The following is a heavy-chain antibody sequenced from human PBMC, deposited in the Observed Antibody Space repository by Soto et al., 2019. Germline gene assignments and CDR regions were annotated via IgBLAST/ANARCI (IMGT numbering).Heavy chain of an antibody. CDR2: ISYDGSNK. V-gene: IGHV3-30-3*01. CDR3: AREVGYSSSYYYYYGMDV. CDR1: GFTFSSYA. D-gene: IGHD6-6*01. J-gene: IGHJ6*02. Sequence: QVQLVESGGGVVQPGRSLRLSCAASGFTFSSYAMHWVRQAPGKGLEWVAVISYDGSNKYYADSVKGRFTISRDNSKNTLYLQMNSLRAEDTAVYYCAREVGYSSSYYYYYGMDVWGQGTTVTVSS.